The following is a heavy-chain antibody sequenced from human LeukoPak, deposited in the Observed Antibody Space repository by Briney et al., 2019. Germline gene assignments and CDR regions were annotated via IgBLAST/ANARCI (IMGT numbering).Heavy chain of an antibody. D-gene: IGHD2-15*01. CDR2: INTNTGNP. Sequence: GASVKVSCKASGYTFTSYAMNWVRQAPGQGLEWMGWINTNTGNPTYAQGFTGRFVFSLDTSVSTAYLQISSLKAEDTAVYYCARSSSTYCSGGSCYRYLFFDYWGQGTLVTVSS. V-gene: IGHV7-4-1*02. CDR3: ARSSSTYCSGGSCYRYLFFDY. CDR1: GYTFTSYA. J-gene: IGHJ4*02.